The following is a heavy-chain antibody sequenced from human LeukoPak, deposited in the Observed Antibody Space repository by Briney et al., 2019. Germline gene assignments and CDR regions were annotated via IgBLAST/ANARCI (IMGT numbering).Heavy chain of an antibody. Sequence: SQTLSLTCTVSGGSISSGGYYWSWIRQPPGKGLEWIGEIYHSGSTNYNPSLKSRVTISVDKSKNQFSLKLSSVTAADTAVYYCARVGKDILTGYYHFDYWGQGTLVTVSS. D-gene: IGHD3-9*01. J-gene: IGHJ4*02. CDR3: ARVGKDILTGYYHFDY. CDR1: GGSISSGGYY. CDR2: IYHSGST. V-gene: IGHV4-30-2*01.